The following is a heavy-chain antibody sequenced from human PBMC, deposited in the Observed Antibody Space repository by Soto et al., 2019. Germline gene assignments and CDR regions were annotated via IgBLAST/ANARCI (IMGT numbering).Heavy chain of an antibody. Sequence: PGGSLRLSCAASGFTFSFYTMDWVRQAPGKGLEWVSSITRDSAYIYYADSMKGRFTISRDNAKNSLYLQMNSLRAEDTAVYYCAKARIEPYCSGGKCPTPDYWGQGTLVTVSS. V-gene: IGHV3-21*01. CDR1: GFTFSFYT. CDR3: AKARIEPYCSGGKCPTPDY. D-gene: IGHD2-15*01. J-gene: IGHJ4*02. CDR2: ITRDSAYI.